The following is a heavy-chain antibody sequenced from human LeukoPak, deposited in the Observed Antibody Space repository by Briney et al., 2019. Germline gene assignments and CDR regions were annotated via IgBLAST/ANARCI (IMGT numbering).Heavy chain of an antibody. V-gene: IGHV3-33*08. D-gene: IGHD6-19*01. CDR2: IWFDGSNK. CDR3: ARDRGIAVAGLDY. CDR1: GFTLTSYE. Sequence: GGSLRLSCAASGFTLTSYEMNWVRLAPGKGLEWVAVIWFDGSNKYYADSVKGRFAISRDDSKNTMYLQMNGLRAEDTAVYYCARDRGIAVAGLDYWGQGTLVTVSS. J-gene: IGHJ4*02.